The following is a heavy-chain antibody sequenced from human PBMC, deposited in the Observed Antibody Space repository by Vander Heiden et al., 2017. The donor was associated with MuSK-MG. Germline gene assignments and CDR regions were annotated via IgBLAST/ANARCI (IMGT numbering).Heavy chain of an antibody. CDR3: ARVITVTGKVDYFDY. Sequence: QVQLVESGGGLVKPGGSLRLSCAASGFTFSDYYMNWIRQAPGKGLEWVSYIGTSGSTIYYADSVKGRFTVSRDNAKKSLYLQMNSLRAEDTAVYYCARVITVTGKVDYFDYWGQGTLVTVSS. CDR1: GFTFSDYY. D-gene: IGHD6-19*01. CDR2: IGTSGSTI. J-gene: IGHJ4*02. V-gene: IGHV3-11*01.